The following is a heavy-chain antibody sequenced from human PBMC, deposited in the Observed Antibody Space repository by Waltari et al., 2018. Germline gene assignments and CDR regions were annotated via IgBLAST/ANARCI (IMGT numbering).Heavy chain of an antibody. V-gene: IGHV5-51*01. CDR2: IYPIASDT. CDR3: GGLVGGSGGTVFNWFAP. CDR1: GYTFTNYW. Sequence: EVQLVQSGAEVKKPGESLKISCKGSGYTFTNYWIGWVRQMPGKGLEWMGFIYPIASDTITSPSFKAQGSISVDKSISTAYRQWSSLRASDTAMFYCGGLVGGSGGTVFNWFAPGGQGTLVTVSS. J-gene: IGHJ5*02. D-gene: IGHD3-10*01.